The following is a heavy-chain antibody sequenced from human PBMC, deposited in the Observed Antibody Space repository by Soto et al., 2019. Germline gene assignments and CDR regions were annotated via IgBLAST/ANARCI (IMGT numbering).Heavy chain of an antibody. J-gene: IGHJ3*02. CDR3: AKATATGGGAFEI. Sequence: VGSLRLSCAASGFSFGSYALSWVRQAPGKGLEWVSTILVGGSTHYEDSVKGRFTISRDTSKNTVYLQMNSLTAGDTAVYYCAKATATGGGAFEIYGQGTMVTVSS. D-gene: IGHD2-8*02. CDR1: GFSFGSYA. V-gene: IGHV3-23*01. CDR2: ILVGGST.